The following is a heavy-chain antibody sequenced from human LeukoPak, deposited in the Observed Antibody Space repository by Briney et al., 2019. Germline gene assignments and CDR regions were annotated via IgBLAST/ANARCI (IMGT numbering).Heavy chain of an antibody. CDR3: ARDIRSHNGPGGYYYYYMDV. CDR1: GDSMSDSY. Sequence: SETLSLTCTVSGDSMSDSYWSWIRQPTGKGLEWIGRIYASGSTNYNPSLKSRVTLSVDTSSNQFSLTLSSVTAADTAVYHCARDIRSHNGPGGYYYYYMDVWGKGTTVTVSS. J-gene: IGHJ6*03. CDR2: IYASGST. V-gene: IGHV4-4*07. D-gene: IGHD2-8*01.